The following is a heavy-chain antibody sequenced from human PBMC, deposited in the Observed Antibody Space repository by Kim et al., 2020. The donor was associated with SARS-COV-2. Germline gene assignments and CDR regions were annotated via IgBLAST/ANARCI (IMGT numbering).Heavy chain of an antibody. J-gene: IGHJ6*02. CDR1: GGSFSGYY. D-gene: IGHD2-2*02. Sequence: SETLSLTCAVYGGSFSGYYWSWIRQPPGKGLEWIGEINHSGSPNYNPSLKSRVTISVDTSKNQFSLKLSSFTAADTAVYYCAKFPIPHALFSYGLYVWG. CDR2: INHSGSP. CDR3: AKFPIPHALFSYGLYV. V-gene: IGHV4-34*01.